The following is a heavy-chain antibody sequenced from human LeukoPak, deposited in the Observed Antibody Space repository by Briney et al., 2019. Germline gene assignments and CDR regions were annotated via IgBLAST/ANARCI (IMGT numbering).Heavy chain of an antibody. Sequence: ASVKVSCKTSGYTFTNYGMHWVRQAPGQRLEWMGWINGGNGNAKYSQNFQGRVTIIRDTSASTAYMELSSLRSEDTAVYYCARDKNKVVVVAATEEFDPWGQGTLVTVSS. CDR1: GYTFTNYG. V-gene: IGHV1-3*01. J-gene: IGHJ5*02. CDR3: ARDKNKVVVVAATEEFDP. CDR2: INGGNGNA. D-gene: IGHD2-15*01.